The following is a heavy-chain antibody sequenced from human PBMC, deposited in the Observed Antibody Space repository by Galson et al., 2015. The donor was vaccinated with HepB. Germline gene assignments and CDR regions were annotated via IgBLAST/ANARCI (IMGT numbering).Heavy chain of an antibody. Sequence: SVKVSCEASGYTFTGYYLHWVRQAPGQGLEWMGRINPYSGGTNYAQKFKGRVTMTRDTSISTAYMEVSGLRSDDTAVCYCARGDYSGSNLYDAYFDYWGQGTLVTVSS. CDR1: GYTFTGYY. V-gene: IGHV1-2*06. J-gene: IGHJ4*02. CDR2: INPYSGGT. D-gene: IGHD1-26*01. CDR3: ARGDYSGSNLYDAYFDY.